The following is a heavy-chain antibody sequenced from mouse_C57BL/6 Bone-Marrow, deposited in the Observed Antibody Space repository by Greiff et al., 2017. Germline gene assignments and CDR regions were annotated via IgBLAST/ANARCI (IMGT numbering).Heavy chain of an antibody. V-gene: IGHV1-19*01. J-gene: IGHJ4*01. D-gene: IGHD2-2*01. CDR3: ATDGYAYYYAMDY. CDR2: INPYNGGT. Sequence: VQLQQSGPVLVKPGASVKMSCKASGYTFTDYYMNWVKQSHGKSLEWIGVINPYNGGTSYNQKFKGKATLTVDKSSSTAYMELNSLTSEDSAVYYCATDGYAYYYAMDYWGQGTSVTVSS. CDR1: GYTFTDYY.